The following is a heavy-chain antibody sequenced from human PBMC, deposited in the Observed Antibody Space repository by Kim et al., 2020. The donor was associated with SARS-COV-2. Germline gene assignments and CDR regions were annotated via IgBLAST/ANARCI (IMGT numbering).Heavy chain of an antibody. CDR3: AREGTYDASGWFDP. V-gene: IGHV7-4-1*02. J-gene: IGHJ5*02. D-gene: IGHD1-26*01. Sequence: AQGFTGRFVFSLDTSVSTAYLQISSLKAEDTAVYYCAREGTYDASGWFDPWGQGTLVTVSS.